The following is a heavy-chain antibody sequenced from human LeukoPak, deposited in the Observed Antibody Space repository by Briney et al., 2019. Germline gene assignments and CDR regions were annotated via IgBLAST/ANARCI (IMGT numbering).Heavy chain of an antibody. J-gene: IGHJ4*02. Sequence: GGSLRLSCAASGFTFSSYAMSWVRQAPGKGLEWVSAISGSGGSTYYAASVKGRFTISRDNSKNTLYLQMNSLRAEDTAVYYCAKDLWYSYGSTSFDYWGQGTLVTVSS. CDR1: GFTFSSYA. CDR2: ISGSGGST. V-gene: IGHV3-23*01. D-gene: IGHD5-18*01. CDR3: AKDLWYSYGSTSFDY.